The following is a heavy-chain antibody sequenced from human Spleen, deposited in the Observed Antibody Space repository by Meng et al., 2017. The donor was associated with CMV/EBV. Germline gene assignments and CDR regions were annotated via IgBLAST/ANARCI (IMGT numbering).Heavy chain of an antibody. CDR2: INPNTGDT. V-gene: IGHV1-2*06. D-gene: IGHD7-27*01. Sequence: KSSGYTFTDDYIHWVRQAPGKGLEWMGRINPNTGDTNYAPKFQGRVTMTRDTSIRTAYMELRRLRSDDTAVYYCARSRTGVFGYFDLWGRGTLVTVSS. J-gene: IGHJ2*01. CDR1: GYTFTDDY. CDR3: ARSRTGVFGYFDL.